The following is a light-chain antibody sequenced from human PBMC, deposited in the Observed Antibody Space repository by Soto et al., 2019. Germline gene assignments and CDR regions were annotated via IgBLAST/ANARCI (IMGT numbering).Light chain of an antibody. CDR3: GTWDSSLSVEV. V-gene: IGLV1-51*01. Sequence: QSVLTQPPSVSAAPGQKVTISCSGGYSNIAINFVSWYQHLPGTAPKLLIFDDNKRPSGIPDRFSASKSGTSATLGIAGLQTGDDADYYCGTWDSSLSVEVFGGGTKLTVL. CDR2: DDN. CDR1: YSNIAINF. J-gene: IGLJ2*01.